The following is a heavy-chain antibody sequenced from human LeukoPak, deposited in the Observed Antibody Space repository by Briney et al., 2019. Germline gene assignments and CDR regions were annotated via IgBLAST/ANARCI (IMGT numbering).Heavy chain of an antibody. J-gene: IGHJ1*01. V-gene: IGHV3-23*01. CDR2: ISASGGGT. CDR1: GFTFSSDA. Sequence: GGSLRLSCGASGFTFSSDAMSWVRQAPGKGLEWVSTISASGGGTNYAASVKGRFTISRDNSKNTLFLQMNCLRVEDTAVYYCASRVLLQHWGQGTLVTVSS. D-gene: IGHD3-3*01. CDR3: ASRVLLQH.